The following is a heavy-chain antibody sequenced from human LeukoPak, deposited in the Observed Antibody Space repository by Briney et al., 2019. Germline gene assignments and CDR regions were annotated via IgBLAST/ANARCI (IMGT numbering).Heavy chain of an antibody. CDR2: MNPNSGNT. V-gene: IGHV1-8*01. Sequence: ASVKVSCKASGYTFTSYDINWVRQATGQGLEWMGWMNPNSGNTDYAQKFQGRVTMTRNTSISTAYMELSSLRSEDTAVYCCARILGGSSWYLFYYYMDVWGKGTTVTVSS. J-gene: IGHJ6*03. CDR3: ARILGGSSWYLFYYYMDV. CDR1: GYTFTSYD. D-gene: IGHD6-13*01.